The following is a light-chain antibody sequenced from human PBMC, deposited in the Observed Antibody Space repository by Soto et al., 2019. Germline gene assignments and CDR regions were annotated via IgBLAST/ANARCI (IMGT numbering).Light chain of an antibody. CDR2: GAS. CDR3: QQYKSYPLT. J-gene: IGKJ5*01. V-gene: IGKV3-20*01. CDR1: QSVSSSY. Sequence: EIVLTQSPGTLSLSPGERATLSCRASQSVSSSYLAWYQQKPGQAPRLLIYGASSRATGIPDRFSGSGSGTDFTLTISRLEPEDFAVYYCQQYKSYPLTFGQGTRLEIK.